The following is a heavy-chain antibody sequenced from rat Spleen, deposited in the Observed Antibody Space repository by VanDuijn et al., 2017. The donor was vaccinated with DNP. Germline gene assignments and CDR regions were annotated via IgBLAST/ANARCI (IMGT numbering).Heavy chain of an antibody. Sequence: EVQLVESGGGLVQPGRSLKLSCAASGFTFSDHDMAWVRQAPKKGLEWVATLSYDANSTSYRDSVKGRFTISRDNAQSTLYLQMDSLRSEDTATYYCARHRTIMPYYYAMDAWGQGASVTVSS. V-gene: IGHV5-7*01. CDR1: GFTFSDHD. D-gene: IGHD3-8*01. CDR3: ARHRTIMPYYYAMDA. CDR2: LSYDANST. J-gene: IGHJ4*01.